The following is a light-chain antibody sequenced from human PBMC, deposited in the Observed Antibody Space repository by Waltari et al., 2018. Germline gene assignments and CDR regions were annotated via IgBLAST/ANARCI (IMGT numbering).Light chain of an antibody. CDR1: QSIRNY. Sequence: DNQLTQSPSSLSASVGDRVTLTCRASQSIRNYLNCYQQKPGKAPKLLIYGASTWQDGVPSRFNGTGSGTDFTLTINSLQPDDFATYYCQQSYSSPRTFGQGTKVEIK. J-gene: IGKJ1*01. V-gene: IGKV1-39*01. CDR3: QQSYSSPRT. CDR2: GAS.